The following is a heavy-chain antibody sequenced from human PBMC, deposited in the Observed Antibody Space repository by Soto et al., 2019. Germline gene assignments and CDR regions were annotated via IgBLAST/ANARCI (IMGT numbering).Heavy chain of an antibody. V-gene: IGHV3-72*01. Sequence: GGSLRLSCAASGFTFSDHYMDWVRQAPGKGLEWVGRTRNKANSYTTEYAASVKGRFTISRDDSKNSLYLQMNSLKTEDTAVYYCARVFRSSWSIDIWGQGTMVTVSS. CDR1: GFTFSDHY. D-gene: IGHD6-13*01. CDR2: TRNKANSYTT. J-gene: IGHJ3*02. CDR3: ARVFRSSWSIDI.